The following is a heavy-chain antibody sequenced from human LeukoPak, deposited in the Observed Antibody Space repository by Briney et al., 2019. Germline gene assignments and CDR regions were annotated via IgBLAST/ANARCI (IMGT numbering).Heavy chain of an antibody. CDR1: GYTFTGYY. J-gene: IGHJ6*02. D-gene: IGHD2-2*01. CDR3: ARTLVVPAAKYYYYGMDV. Sequence: ASVKVSCKASGYTFTGYYMHWVRQAPGQGLEWMGWINPNSGGTNYAQKFQGRVTMTRDTSISTAYVELSRLRSDDTAVYYCARTLVVPAAKYYYYGMDVWGQGTTVTVSS. V-gene: IGHV1-2*02. CDR2: INPNSGGT.